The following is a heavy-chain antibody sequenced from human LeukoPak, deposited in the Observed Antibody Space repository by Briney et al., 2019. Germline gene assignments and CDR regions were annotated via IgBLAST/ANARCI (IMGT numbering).Heavy chain of an antibody. CDR2: ISAYNGKT. CDR3: ARDRFDYDILAGYYYGMDV. Sequence: ASVKVSCKASGHTFTSYGISWVRQAPGQGLEWMGWISAYNGKTNYEQKLQGRVTMTADTSTNTAYMELRSLRSDDTAVYYCARDRFDYDILAGYYYGMDVWGQGTTVTVSS. CDR1: GHTFTSYG. D-gene: IGHD3-9*01. J-gene: IGHJ6*02. V-gene: IGHV1-18*01.